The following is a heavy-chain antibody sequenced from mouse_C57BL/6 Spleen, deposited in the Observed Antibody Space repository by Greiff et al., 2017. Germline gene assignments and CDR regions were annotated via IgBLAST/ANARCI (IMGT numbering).Heavy chain of an antibody. D-gene: IGHD1-1*01. V-gene: IGHV3-6*01. CDR1: GYSITSGYY. CDR2: ISYDGSN. Sequence: EVQLQESGPGLVKPSQSLSLTCSVTGYSITSGYYWNWIRQFPGNKLEWMGYISYDGSNNYNPSLKNRISITRDTSKNQFFLKLNSVTTEDTATYYCAGGYYYGSSYNYAMDYWGQGTSVTVSS. CDR3: AGGYYYGSSYNYAMDY. J-gene: IGHJ4*01.